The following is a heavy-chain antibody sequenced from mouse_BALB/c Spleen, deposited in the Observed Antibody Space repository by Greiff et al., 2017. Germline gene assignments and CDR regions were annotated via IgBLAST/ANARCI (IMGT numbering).Heavy chain of an antibody. J-gene: IGHJ3*02. CDR3: GGSGGYDVE. Sequence: EVQLQQSGPELVKPGASVKMSCKASGYTFTSYVMHWVKQKPGQGLEWIGYINPYNDGTKYNEKFKGKATLTSDKSSSTAYMELSSLTSEDAAVYYGGGSGGYDVEWGQGTLVTVSA. D-gene: IGHD2-2*01. CDR1: GYTFTSYV. CDR2: INPYNDGT. V-gene: IGHV1-14*01.